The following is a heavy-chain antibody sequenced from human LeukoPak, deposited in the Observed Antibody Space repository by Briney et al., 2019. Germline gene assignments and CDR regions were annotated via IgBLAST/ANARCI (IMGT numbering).Heavy chain of an antibody. D-gene: IGHD3-22*01. V-gene: IGHV4-39*07. Sequence: PSETLSLTCTVSGGSISSSSYYWGWIRQPPGKGLEWIGSIYYSGSTYYNPSLKSRVTISVDTSKNQFSLKLSSVTAADTAVYYCARAPNYYDSSGYYYTFDYWGQGTLVTVSS. CDR3: ARAPNYYDSSGYYYTFDY. CDR2: IYYSGST. CDR1: GGSISSSSYY. J-gene: IGHJ4*02.